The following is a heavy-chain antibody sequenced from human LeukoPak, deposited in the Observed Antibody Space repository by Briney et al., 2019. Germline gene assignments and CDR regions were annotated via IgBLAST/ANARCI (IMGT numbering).Heavy chain of an antibody. Sequence: PSETLSLTCAVYGGSFSGYYWSWIRQPPGKGLEWIGSIYHSGSTYYNPSLKSRVTISVDTSKNQFSLKLSSVTAADTAVYYCARSSSIAALYHTYYFDYWGQGTLVTVSS. V-gene: IGHV4-34*01. D-gene: IGHD6-6*01. CDR1: GGSFSGYY. J-gene: IGHJ4*02. CDR3: ARSSSIAALYHTYYFDY. CDR2: IYHSGST.